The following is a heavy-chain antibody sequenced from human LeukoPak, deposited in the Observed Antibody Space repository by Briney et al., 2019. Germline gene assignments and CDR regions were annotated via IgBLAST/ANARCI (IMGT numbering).Heavy chain of an antibody. Sequence: SETLSLTCTVSGGSIRSSYYYWGWIRQPPGKGLEWIGSICGSTYYNPSLKSRVTISVDTSKNQFSLKLNSVTAADTAVYYCARRSRSSWFLDYWGQGTLVTVSS. CDR1: GGSIRSSYYY. CDR2: ICGST. CDR3: ARRSRSSWFLDY. D-gene: IGHD6-13*01. J-gene: IGHJ4*02. V-gene: IGHV4-39*01.